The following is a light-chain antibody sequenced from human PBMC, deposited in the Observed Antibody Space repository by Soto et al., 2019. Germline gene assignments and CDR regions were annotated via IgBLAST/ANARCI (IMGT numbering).Light chain of an antibody. Sequence: QSALTQPASVSGSPGQSITISCIGTSSDVGGYNYVSWYQHHPGKAPKLMIYDVNNRPSGVSNRFSGSKSGNTASLTISGLQAEDEADYYCSSYLSTTLYVFGTGTKVTVL. CDR1: SSDVGGYNY. V-gene: IGLV2-14*03. CDR3: SSYLSTTLYV. J-gene: IGLJ1*01. CDR2: DVN.